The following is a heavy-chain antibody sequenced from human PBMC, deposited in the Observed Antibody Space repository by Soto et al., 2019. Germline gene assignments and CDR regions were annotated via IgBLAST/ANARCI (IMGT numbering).Heavy chain of an antibody. CDR2: IYYSGST. D-gene: IGHD3-10*01. Sequence: PSETLSLTCTVSGGSISSGGYYWSWIRQHPGKGLEWIGYIYYSGSTNYNPSLKSRVTISVDTSKNQFSLKLSSVTAADTAVYYCARDSPVMVRGVIQPVNWFDPWGQGTLVTVSS. J-gene: IGHJ5*02. V-gene: IGHV4-61*08. CDR1: GGSISSGGYY. CDR3: ARDSPVMVRGVIQPVNWFDP.